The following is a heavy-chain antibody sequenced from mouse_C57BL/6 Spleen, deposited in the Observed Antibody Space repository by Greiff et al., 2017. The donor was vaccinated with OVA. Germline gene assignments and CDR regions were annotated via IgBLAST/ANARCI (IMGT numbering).Heavy chain of an antibody. V-gene: IGHV3-8*01. Sequence: EVKLQESGPGLAKPSQTLSLTCSVTGYSITSDYWNWIRKFPGNKLEYMGYISYSGSTYYNPSLKSRISITRDTSKNQYYLQLNSVTTEDTATYYCARSNYYGSSHWYFDVWGTGTTVTVSS. CDR1: GYSITSDY. J-gene: IGHJ1*03. CDR2: ISYSGST. D-gene: IGHD1-1*01. CDR3: ARSNYYGSSHWYFDV.